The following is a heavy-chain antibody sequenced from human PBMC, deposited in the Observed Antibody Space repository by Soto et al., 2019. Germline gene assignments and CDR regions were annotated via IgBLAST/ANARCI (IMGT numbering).Heavy chain of an antibody. J-gene: IGHJ4*02. V-gene: IGHV4-59*01. CDR2: ISYTVDA. D-gene: IGHD5-18*01. CDR1: AGSISRYY. Sequence: PSETLSLTCSVSAGSISRYYWGWVRQSLGEGLEWIAHISYTVDASYNPSLKSRVTISLDTSKNQIALSLMSVTAADTAVYYCVGSLMSRAMESFDYWGQGTLVTVSS. CDR3: VGSLMSRAMESFDY.